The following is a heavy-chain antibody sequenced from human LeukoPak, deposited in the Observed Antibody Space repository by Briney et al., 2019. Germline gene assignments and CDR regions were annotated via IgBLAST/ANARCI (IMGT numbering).Heavy chain of an antibody. Sequence: GGSLRLSCAASGFTFSSYWMHWVRHAPGKGLVWVSRINSDGSSTSYADSVKGRFTISRDNAKNTLYLQMNSLRAEDTAVYYCARDPGYSGYDYSVPGSAELDYWGQGTLVTVSS. CDR2: INSDGSST. V-gene: IGHV3-74*01. J-gene: IGHJ4*02. CDR1: GFTFSSYW. CDR3: ARDPGYSGYDYSVPGSAELDY. D-gene: IGHD5-12*01.